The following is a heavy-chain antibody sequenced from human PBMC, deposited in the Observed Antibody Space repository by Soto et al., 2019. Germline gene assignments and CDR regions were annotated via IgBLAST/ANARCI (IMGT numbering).Heavy chain of an antibody. D-gene: IGHD3-3*01. CDR1: GFTFSDYY. CDR3: ASNYDFWSDEPV. V-gene: IGHV3-11*06. J-gene: IGHJ4*02. CDR2: ISDSSSSSYT. Sequence: GGSLRLSCAASGFTFSDYYMSWIRQAPGKGLEWVSSISDSSSSSYTNYADSVKGRFTISRDNAKNSLYLQMNSLRAEDTAVYYCASNYDFWSDEPVWGPGTLVTVSS.